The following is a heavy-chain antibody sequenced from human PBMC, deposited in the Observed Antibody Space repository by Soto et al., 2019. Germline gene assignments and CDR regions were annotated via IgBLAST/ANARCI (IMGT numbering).Heavy chain of an antibody. CDR2: MNPGSGDT. V-gene: IGHV1-8*01. CDR1: GYTFTNND. J-gene: IGHJ5*02. D-gene: IGHD3-10*01. CDR3: ATMATVGSLNWFDP. Sequence: ASVKVSCKASGYTFTNNDVSWVRQATGQGLEWMGWMNPGSGDTGYAQKFQGRVTMTRDISIATAYMELSSLRSDDTAIYYCATMATVGSLNWFDPWGQGTLVTVSS.